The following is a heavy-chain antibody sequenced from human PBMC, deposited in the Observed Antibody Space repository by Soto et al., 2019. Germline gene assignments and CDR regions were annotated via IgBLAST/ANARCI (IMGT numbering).Heavy chain of an antibody. Sequence: GGSLRPSCAASGFTFSSYGMHWVRQAPGKGLEWVAVISYDGSNKYYADSVKGRFTISRDNSKNTLYLQMNSLRAEDTAVYYCAKDTGPIVVLYYFDYWGQGTLVTVSS. J-gene: IGHJ4*02. CDR1: GFTFSSYG. CDR2: ISYDGSNK. D-gene: IGHD2-15*01. CDR3: AKDTGPIVVLYYFDY. V-gene: IGHV3-30*18.